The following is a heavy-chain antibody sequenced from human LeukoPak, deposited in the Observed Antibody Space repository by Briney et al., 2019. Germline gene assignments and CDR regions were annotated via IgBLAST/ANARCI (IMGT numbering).Heavy chain of an antibody. CDR1: GFTFSTYA. CDR2: ILYDGSHQ. CDR3: ASGRVVEPWDAFDI. D-gene: IGHD1-14*01. J-gene: IGHJ3*02. V-gene: IGHV3-30*04. Sequence: GGSLRLSCAASGFTFSTYAMHWVRQAPGKGLEWVAVILYDGSHQYYADSVKGRFTISRDNAKNTLYLQMNSLRAEDTAVYYCASGRVVEPWDAFDIWGQGTMVTVSS.